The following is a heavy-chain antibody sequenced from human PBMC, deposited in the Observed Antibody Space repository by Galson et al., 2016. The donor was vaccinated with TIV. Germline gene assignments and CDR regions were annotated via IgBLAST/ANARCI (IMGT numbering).Heavy chain of an antibody. CDR3: ARVRFCSSTNCFNWFDY. CDR1: GFIFSSYG. V-gene: IGHV3-33*01. J-gene: IGHJ5*01. CDR2: ISFDGTNK. Sequence: SLRLSCAASGFIFSSYGMHWVRQAPGKGLEWVALISFDGTNKHYADSVKGRFTISRDNSKNAMYLQMNSLRVEDTAVYYCARVRFCSSTNCFNWFDYWGQGAQVTVSS. D-gene: IGHD2-2*01.